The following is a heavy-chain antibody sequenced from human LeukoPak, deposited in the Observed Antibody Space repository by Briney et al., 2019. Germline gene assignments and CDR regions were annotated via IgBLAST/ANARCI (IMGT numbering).Heavy chain of an antibody. CDR3: ARDVTALDS. D-gene: IGHD2-2*01. Sequence: GGSLRLSCAASGFTFDSHAMAWVRQAPEKGLEWVANINQGGSEKYYVDSVRGRFTISRDNAKNSLYLQMNSLRADDTAVYYCARDVTALDSWGQGTLVTVSS. V-gene: IGHV3-7*01. CDR2: INQGGSEK. CDR1: GFTFDSHA. J-gene: IGHJ4*02.